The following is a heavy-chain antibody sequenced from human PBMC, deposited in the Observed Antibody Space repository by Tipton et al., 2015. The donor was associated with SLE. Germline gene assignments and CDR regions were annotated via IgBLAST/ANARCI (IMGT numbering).Heavy chain of an antibody. CDR2: ISYDGSNK. CDR1: GFTFSSYA. Sequence: SLRLSCAASGFTFSSYAMHWVRQAPGKGLEWVAVISYDGSNKYYPDSVKGRFTISRDNSKNTLCLQMNSLRPEDTAVYYCARGSTGGYDPVDYWGQGTLVTVSS. CDR3: ARGSTGGYDPVDY. J-gene: IGHJ4*02. D-gene: IGHD5-12*01. V-gene: IGHV3-30-3*01.